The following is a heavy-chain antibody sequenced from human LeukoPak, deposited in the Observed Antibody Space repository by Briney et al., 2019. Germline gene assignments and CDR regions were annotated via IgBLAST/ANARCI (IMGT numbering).Heavy chain of an antibody. J-gene: IGHJ2*01. Sequence: PSETLSLTCTVSGGSISSSSYYWGWIRQPPGKGLEWIGSIYYSGGTYYNPSLKSRVTISVDTSKNQFSLKLSSVTAADTAVHYCARDGGDGSPGLWGRGTLVTVSS. CDR1: GGSISSSSYY. CDR2: IYYSGGT. D-gene: IGHD5-24*01. V-gene: IGHV4-39*07. CDR3: ARDGGDGSPGL.